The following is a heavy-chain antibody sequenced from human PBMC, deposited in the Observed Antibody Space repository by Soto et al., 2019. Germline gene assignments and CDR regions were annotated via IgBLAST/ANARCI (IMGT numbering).Heavy chain of an antibody. V-gene: IGHV3-48*01. D-gene: IGHD3-3*01. CDR2: ISSSFTI. CDR3: ARDYHDFWSGHFDY. J-gene: IGHJ4*02. Sequence: GGSLRLSCAASGFRFSDYSMNWVRQAPGRGLEWVSYISSSFTIHYADSVEGRFAISRDNAKNSLYLQMNSLRVEDTAVYYCARDYHDFWSGHFDYWGQGALVNVSS. CDR1: GFRFSDYS.